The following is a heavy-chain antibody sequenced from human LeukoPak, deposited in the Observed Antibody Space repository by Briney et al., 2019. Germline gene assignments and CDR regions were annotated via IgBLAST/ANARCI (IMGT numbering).Heavy chain of an antibody. CDR2: IYPGASDT. CDR1: GYSFTSYW. Sequence: GESLKISCKGSGYSFTSYWIGWVRQMPGKGLEWMGIIYPGASDTSYSPSFQGQVTISVDKSISTAYLQRSSLKASDTAMYYCARRGVGANPAFDYWGQGTLVTVSS. J-gene: IGHJ4*02. CDR3: ARRGVGANPAFDY. D-gene: IGHD1-26*01. V-gene: IGHV5-51*01.